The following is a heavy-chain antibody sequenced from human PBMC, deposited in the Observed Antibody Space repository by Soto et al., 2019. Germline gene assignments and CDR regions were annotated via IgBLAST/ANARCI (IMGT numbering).Heavy chain of an antibody. J-gene: IGHJ5*02. CDR2: HYSGGST. CDR1: GFSVSSNY. CDR3: ARHRHPRGTVGATSPLDP. D-gene: IGHD1-26*01. V-gene: IGHV3-53*01. Sequence: GGSLRLCCAISGFSVSSNYLSWVRQAPGKGLEWVSVHYSGGSTYYADSVQGRFTISRDKSNNTLYLQMRRVRAEDTAVYFCARHRHPRGTVGATSPLDPWGQGTQVTVSS.